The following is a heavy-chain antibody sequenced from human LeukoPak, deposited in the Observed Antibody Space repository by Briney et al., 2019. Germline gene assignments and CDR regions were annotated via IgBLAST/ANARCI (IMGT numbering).Heavy chain of an antibody. D-gene: IGHD1-26*01. J-gene: IGHJ5*02. CDR2: IYTSGST. CDR3: ARDPLVGANFEGFDP. Sequence: PPETPSLTCTVSVGSISSYYWSWIRQPVGKGLEWIGRIYTSGSTNYKPSLESRVTMSVDTSKNQFSLKLSSVTAADTAVYYCARDPLVGANFEGFDPWGQGTLVTVSS. CDR1: VGSISSYY. V-gene: IGHV4-4*07.